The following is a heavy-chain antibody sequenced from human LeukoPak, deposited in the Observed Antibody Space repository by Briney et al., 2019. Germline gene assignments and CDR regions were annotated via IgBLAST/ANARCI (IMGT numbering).Heavy chain of an antibody. CDR3: AKGPHIEVDGTTWDY. D-gene: IGHD2-15*01. CDR2: VTGSGDST. Sequence: GGSLRLSCAASGFTFSSYTMRWVRQAPGKGLEWVSSVTGSGDSTYADSVRGRFTVSRDNSKNTVYLQMNSLRVEDTAVYYCAKGPHIEVDGTTWDYWGQGTLVTVSS. V-gene: IGHV3-23*01. CDR1: GFTFSSYT. J-gene: IGHJ4*02.